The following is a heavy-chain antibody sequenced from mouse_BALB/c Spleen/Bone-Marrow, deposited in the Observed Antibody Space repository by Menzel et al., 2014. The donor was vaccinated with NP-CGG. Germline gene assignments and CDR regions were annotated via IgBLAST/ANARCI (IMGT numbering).Heavy chain of an antibody. V-gene: IGHV1S81*02. Sequence: QVQLKESGAELVKPGASVKLSCKASGYTFTSYYMYWVKQRPGQGLEWIGEINPSNGGADFNEKFKTKATLTVDKSSSTAYMQLSSLTSEDSAVYYCTTSRGYNRFAYWGQGTLVTVSA. D-gene: IGHD2-2*01. CDR2: INPSNGGA. J-gene: IGHJ3*01. CDR3: TTSRGYNRFAY. CDR1: GYTFTSYY.